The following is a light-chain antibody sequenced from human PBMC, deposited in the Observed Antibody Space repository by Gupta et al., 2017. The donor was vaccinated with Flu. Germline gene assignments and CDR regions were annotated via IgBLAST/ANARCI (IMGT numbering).Light chain of an antibody. CDR1: QSVSSN. J-gene: IGKJ1*01. Sequence: VMTQSPASLSVSPGERATLSCRASQSVSSNLAWYQQKPGQAPRLLIVDASARATGGPARLRGRGSGTXFTLKIXSLEAEDVAAYYCKQYTTWPTAFGXGTKVEI. CDR3: KQYTTWPTA. CDR2: DAS. V-gene: IGKV3-15*01.